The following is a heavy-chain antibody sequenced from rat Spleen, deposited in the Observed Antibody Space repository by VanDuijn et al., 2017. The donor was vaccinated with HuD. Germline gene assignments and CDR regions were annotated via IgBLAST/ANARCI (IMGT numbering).Heavy chain of an antibody. CDR1: GFTFSDYY. V-gene: IGHV5-29*01. D-gene: IGHD1-11*01. J-gene: IGHJ3*01. CDR3: VRLDNYGYPFAY. CDR2: ISYDGRNT. Sequence: EVQLVESDGGLVQPGRSLKLSCAASGFTFSDYYMAWVRQAPTKGLEWVATISYDGRNTHYRDSVKGRFTISRENAKSILYLQMDSLRSYDTATYYCVRLDNYGYPFAYWGQGTLVTVSS.